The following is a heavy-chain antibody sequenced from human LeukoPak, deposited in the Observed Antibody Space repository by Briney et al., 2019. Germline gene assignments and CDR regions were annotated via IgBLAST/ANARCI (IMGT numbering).Heavy chain of an antibody. CDR1: GGSISSGGYY. Sequence: PSETLSLTCTVSGGSISSGGYYWSWIRQHPGKGLEWIGYIYYSGSTYYNPSLKSRVTISVDTSKNQFSLRLSSVTAADTAVYYCARLYCSSTSCYPSYFDYWGQGTLDTVSS. J-gene: IGHJ4*02. D-gene: IGHD2-2*01. CDR2: IYYSGST. V-gene: IGHV4-31*03. CDR3: ARLYCSSTSCYPSYFDY.